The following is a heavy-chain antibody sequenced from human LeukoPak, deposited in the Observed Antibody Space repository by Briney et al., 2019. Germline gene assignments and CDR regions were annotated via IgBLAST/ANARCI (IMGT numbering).Heavy chain of an antibody. CDR1: GFTFRTYS. Sequence: NPGGSLRLSCAASGFTFRTYSMNWVRQAPGKGLEWVSSISSTSTYIYYADSMKGRFIISRDNARNSLYLEMNSLRAEDTAVYYCAREPGYCSSTSCHMPFDYWGQGTLVTVSS. J-gene: IGHJ4*02. CDR2: ISSTSTYI. CDR3: AREPGYCSSTSCHMPFDY. D-gene: IGHD2-2*02. V-gene: IGHV3-21*06.